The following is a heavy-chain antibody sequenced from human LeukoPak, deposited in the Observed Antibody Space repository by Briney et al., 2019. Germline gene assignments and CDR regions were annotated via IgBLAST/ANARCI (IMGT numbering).Heavy chain of an antibody. Sequence: GGSLRLSCAASGFTFSGYYMTWIRQAPGKGLERVSYISTTGSTIYYADSVKGRFTISRDNAKNSLYLQMDSLRAEDTAVYYCAGVPRSWAGAIDYWGQGTLVTVSS. D-gene: IGHD6-19*01. CDR3: AGVPRSWAGAIDY. CDR2: ISTTGSTI. CDR1: GFTFSGYY. V-gene: IGHV3-11*01. J-gene: IGHJ4*02.